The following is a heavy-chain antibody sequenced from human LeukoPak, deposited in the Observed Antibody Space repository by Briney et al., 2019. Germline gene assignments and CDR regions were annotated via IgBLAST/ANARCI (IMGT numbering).Heavy chain of an antibody. CDR3: ASSPQSYSSFFQGFVYYYYGMDV. CDR1: GFTFSSYS. CDR2: ISSSSSYI. Sequence: GGSLRLSCAASGFTFSSYSMNWVRQAPGKGLEWVSPISSSSSYIYYADSLKGRFTISRDNAKNSLYLQMNSLRAEDTAVYYCASSPQSYSSFFQGFVYYYYGMDVWGQGTTVTVSS. D-gene: IGHD6-6*01. J-gene: IGHJ6*02. V-gene: IGHV3-21*01.